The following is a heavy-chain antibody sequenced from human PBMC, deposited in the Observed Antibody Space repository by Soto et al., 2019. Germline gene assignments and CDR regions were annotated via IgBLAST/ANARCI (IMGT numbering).Heavy chain of an antibody. J-gene: IGHJ4*02. V-gene: IGHV3-30-3*01. CDR1: GFTFSSYA. Sequence: GGSLRLSCAASGFTFSSYAMHWVRQAPGKGLEWVAVISYDGSNKYYAVSVKGRFTISRDNSKNTLYLQMNSLRAEDTAVYYCARSGPGDCSSTSCYMALGYWGQGTLVTVSS. CDR3: ARSGPGDCSSTSCYMALGY. CDR2: ISYDGSNK. D-gene: IGHD2-2*02.